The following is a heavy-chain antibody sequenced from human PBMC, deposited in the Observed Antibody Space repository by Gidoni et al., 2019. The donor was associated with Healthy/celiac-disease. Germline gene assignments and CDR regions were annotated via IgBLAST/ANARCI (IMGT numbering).Heavy chain of an antibody. D-gene: IGHD2-21*01. CDR3: AYAPQLWWCDY. Sequence: QVQLVESGGCLVKPGGSLRLSCAASGFTFSDYYMSWLRQAPGKGLEWVSYISSSGSTIYYADSVKGRFTISRDNDKNSLYLQMNSLRAEDTAVYYCAYAPQLWWCDYWGQGTLVTVSS. CDR1: GFTFSDYY. J-gene: IGHJ4*02. CDR2: ISSSGSTI. V-gene: IGHV3-11*01.